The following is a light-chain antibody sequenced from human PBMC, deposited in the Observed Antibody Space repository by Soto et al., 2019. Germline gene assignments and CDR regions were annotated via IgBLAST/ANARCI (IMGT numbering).Light chain of an antibody. CDR2: GAS. CDR1: QSIRHY. Sequence: DIQMTQSPPTLSASVGDRVTITCRASQSIRHYLAWYQQMPGKAPKLLIYGASTLQSGVPSRFSGSGSGTEFTLTISSLHPDDFGTYFCQHHNSYSQTFGQGTKVEI. CDR3: QHHNSYSQT. J-gene: IGKJ1*01. V-gene: IGKV1-5*01.